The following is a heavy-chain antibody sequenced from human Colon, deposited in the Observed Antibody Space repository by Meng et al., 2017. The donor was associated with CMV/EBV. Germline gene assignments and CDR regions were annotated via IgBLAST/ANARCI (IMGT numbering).Heavy chain of an antibody. V-gene: IGHV2-5*02. Sequence: FSLTSRPLGVGWIRQPPGKALEWLAFSYWDDDNRYNPSLKSRLKVTKDTSRNQVILTVTNVDTVDTGTYYCAHRRYYNGNWDGGDFDFWGQGTLVTVSS. J-gene: IGHJ4*02. CDR3: AHRRYYNGNWDGGDFDF. D-gene: IGHD4-23*01. CDR2: SYWDDDN. CDR1: FSLTSRPLG.